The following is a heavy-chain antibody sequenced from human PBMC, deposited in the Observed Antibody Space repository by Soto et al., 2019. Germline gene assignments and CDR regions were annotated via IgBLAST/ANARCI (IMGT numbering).Heavy chain of an antibody. CDR3: ARVDGYSGYEAFDI. V-gene: IGHV3-7*01. CDR1: GFTFRSYG. Sequence: PGGSQRLSCAASGFTFRSYGRSWVRQAPGKGLEWVANIKQDGSEKYYVDSVKGRFTISRDNAKNSLYLQMNSLRAEDTAVYYCARVDGYSGYEAFDIWGQGTMVTVSS. J-gene: IGHJ3*02. CDR2: IKQDGSEK. D-gene: IGHD5-12*01.